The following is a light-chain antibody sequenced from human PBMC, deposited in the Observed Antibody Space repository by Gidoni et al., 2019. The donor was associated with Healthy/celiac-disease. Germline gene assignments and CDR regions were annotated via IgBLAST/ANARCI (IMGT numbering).Light chain of an antibody. Sequence: AIQMTPSPPSLSASVGDRVTITCRASQGIRNDLGWYQQKPGKAPKLLIYAASSLQSGVPSRFSGSGSGTDFTLTISSLQPEDFATYYWLQDYNYPYTFGQGTKLEIK. CDR1: QGIRND. CDR2: AAS. CDR3: LQDYNYPYT. J-gene: IGKJ2*01. V-gene: IGKV1-6*01.